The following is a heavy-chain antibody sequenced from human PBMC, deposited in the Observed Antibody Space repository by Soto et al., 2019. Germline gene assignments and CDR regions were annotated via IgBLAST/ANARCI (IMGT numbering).Heavy chain of an antibody. V-gene: IGHV4-59*01. CDR3: ARDTRLDYGSGYYYYVMDV. CDR1: GGSISSDY. J-gene: IGHJ6*02. CDR2: IYYTGST. Sequence: SETLSLTCTVSGGSISSDYWSWIRQPPGQGLEWIGYIYYTGSTNYNPSLKSRVTISVDTSKNQFSLSLTSVTAADTAVYYCARDTRLDYGSGYYYYVMDVWGQGATATVSS. D-gene: IGHD3-10*01.